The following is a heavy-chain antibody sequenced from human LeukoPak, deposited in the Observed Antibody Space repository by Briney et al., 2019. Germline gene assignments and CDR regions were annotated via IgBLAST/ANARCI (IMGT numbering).Heavy chain of an antibody. CDR2: IRSKAYVGTT. Sequence: GGSLRLSCTASGFTFGDYAMSWVRQAPGKGLEWVGFIRSKAYVGTTECAASVKGRFTISRDDSKSIAYLQMNSLRTEDTAVYYCARDVSTGYYALDYWGQGTLVTVSS. V-gene: IGHV3-49*04. D-gene: IGHD3-9*01. J-gene: IGHJ4*02. CDR3: ARDVSTGYYALDY. CDR1: GFTFGDYA.